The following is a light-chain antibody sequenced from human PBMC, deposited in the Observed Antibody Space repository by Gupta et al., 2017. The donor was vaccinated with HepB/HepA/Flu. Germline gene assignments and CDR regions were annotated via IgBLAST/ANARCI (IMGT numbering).Light chain of an antibody. CDR3: QSYDTSLSGPGV. CDR1: SSNIGAGYD. CDR2: RNN. J-gene: IGLJ2*01. Sequence: SVLTQPRSGSGASGHRVTISCTGRSSNIGAGYDVHWYQQVPGIAPKLLIYRNNYLPSGVPDRFTGSQSGTSASLTIAGLQAEDEADYYCQSYDTSLSGPGVFGGGTKVPVL. V-gene: IGLV1-40*01.